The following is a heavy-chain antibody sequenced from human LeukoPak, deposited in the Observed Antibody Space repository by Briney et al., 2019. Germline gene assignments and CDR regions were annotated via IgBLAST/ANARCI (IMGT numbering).Heavy chain of an antibody. V-gene: IGHV3-20*04. CDR2: INWNGGST. Sequence: GGSLRLSCAASGFTFSSYGMNWVRQAPGKGLEWVSGINWNGGSTGYADSVKGRFTISRDNAKNSLYLQMNSLRAEDTALYYCARVAGYSYGWFFFDYWGQGTLVTVSS. J-gene: IGHJ4*02. D-gene: IGHD5-18*01. CDR1: GFTFSSYG. CDR3: ARVAGYSYGWFFFDY.